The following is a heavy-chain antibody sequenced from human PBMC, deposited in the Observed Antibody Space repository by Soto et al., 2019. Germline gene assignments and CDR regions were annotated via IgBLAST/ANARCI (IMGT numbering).Heavy chain of an antibody. D-gene: IGHD3-10*01. J-gene: IGHJ3*02. V-gene: IGHV3-23*01. CDR1: GFTFSSYA. CDR2: ISGSGGST. Sequence: GGSLRLSCAASGFTFSSYAMSWVRQAPGKGLEWVSAISGSGGSTYYADSVKGRFTISRDNSKNTLYLQMNSLRAEDTAVYYCAKDRSMGVRVSAFDSWGQGTRVTVAS. CDR3: AKDRSMGVRVSAFDS.